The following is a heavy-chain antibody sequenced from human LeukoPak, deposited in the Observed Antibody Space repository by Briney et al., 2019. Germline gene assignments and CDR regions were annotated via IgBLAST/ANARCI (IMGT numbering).Heavy chain of an antibody. J-gene: IGHJ6*02. CDR3: ARQPILRLGTYYYYYGMDV. V-gene: IGHV3-21*01. CDR1: GFTFSSYS. D-gene: IGHD5-12*01. Sequence: PGGSLRLSCAASGFTFSSYSMNWVRQAPGKGLEWVSSISSSSSYIYYADSVKGRFTISRDNAKNPLYLQMNSLRAEDTAVYYCARQPILRLGTYYYYYGMDVWGQGTTVTVSS. CDR2: ISSSSSYI.